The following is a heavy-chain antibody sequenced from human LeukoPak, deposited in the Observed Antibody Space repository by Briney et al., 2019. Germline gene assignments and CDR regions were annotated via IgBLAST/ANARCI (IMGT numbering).Heavy chain of an antibody. D-gene: IGHD3-10*01. Sequence: ASVKVSFKASGGTFSSYAISWVRHATGQGLEWMGGIIPIFGTANYTQKFQGRVTITADESTSTAYMELSSLRSEDTAVYYCARVGPGAQRFGAFDIWGQGTMVTVSS. CDR1: GGTFSSYA. V-gene: IGHV1-69*01. CDR2: IIPIFGTA. CDR3: ARVGPGAQRFGAFDI. J-gene: IGHJ3*02.